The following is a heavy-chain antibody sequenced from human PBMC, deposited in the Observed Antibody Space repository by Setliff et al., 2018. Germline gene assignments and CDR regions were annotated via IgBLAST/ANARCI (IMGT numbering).Heavy chain of an antibody. J-gene: IGHJ3*02. CDR2: IYHSGST. D-gene: IGHD3-3*01. Sequence: SETLSLTCAVSGYSISSGYYWGWIRQPPGKGPEWIGSIYHSGSTYYNPSLKSRVTISVDTSKNQFSLKLSSVAAADTAVYYCARHDLSLNYNFWSGYYAGAFDIWGQGTMVTVSS. CDR3: ARHDLSLNYNFWSGYYAGAFDI. V-gene: IGHV4-38-2*01. CDR1: GYSISSGYY.